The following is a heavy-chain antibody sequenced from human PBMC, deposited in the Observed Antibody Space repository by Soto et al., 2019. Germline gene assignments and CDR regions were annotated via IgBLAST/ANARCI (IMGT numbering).Heavy chain of an antibody. J-gene: IGHJ6*04. Sequence: PLETHPLTSTVSGGTSISYCWSWIRQPPGEGLEWIGCICNSGTTNYNPSLKSRVAISVDTSKNQFSLKLSSVTAADTAVYYCASSDTAMVLGVWGKGTTVTVSS. CDR2: ICNSGTT. CDR1: GGTSISYC. D-gene: IGHD5-18*01. CDR3: ASSDTAMVLGV. V-gene: IGHV4-4*08.